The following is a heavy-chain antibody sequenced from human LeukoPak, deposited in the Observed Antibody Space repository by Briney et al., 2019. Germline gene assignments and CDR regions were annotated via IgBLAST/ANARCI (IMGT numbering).Heavy chain of an antibody. CDR1: GYTFTGYY. V-gene: IGHV1-2*02. J-gene: IGHJ5*02. D-gene: IGHD6-19*01. Sequence: ASVKVSCKASGYTFTGYYMHWVRQAPGQGLEWMGWINPNSGGTDYAQKFQGRVTMTRDTSISTAYMELSRLRSDDTAVYYCARVKVAVAGTGGVGNWFDPWGQGTLVTVSS. CDR3: ARVKVAVAGTGGVGNWFDP. CDR2: INPNSGGT.